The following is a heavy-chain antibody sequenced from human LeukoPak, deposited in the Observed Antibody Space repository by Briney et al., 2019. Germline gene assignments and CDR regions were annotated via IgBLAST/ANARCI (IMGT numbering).Heavy chain of an antibody. CDR3: ARDLDSSGWYGYYYYYYGMDV. J-gene: IGHJ6*02. D-gene: IGHD6-19*01. Sequence: PGGSLRLSCAASGFIFSNYWMSWVRQAPGKGLEWVANINQDGSEKYYVDSVKGRSTISRDNAKNSLYLQMNSLRAEDTAVYYCARDLDSSGWYGYYYYYYGMDVWGQGTTVTVSS. CDR1: GFIFSNYW. V-gene: IGHV3-7*01. CDR2: INQDGSEK.